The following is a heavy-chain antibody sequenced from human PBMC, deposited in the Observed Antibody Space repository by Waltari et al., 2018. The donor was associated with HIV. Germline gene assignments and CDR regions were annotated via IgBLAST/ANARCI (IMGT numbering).Heavy chain of an antibody. Sequence: QVQLQESGPGLVKPSETLSLTCTVSGGSISSYYWSWIRQPPGQGLEWIGYIYYSGSTNYNPSLKSRVTISVDTSKNQFSLKLSSVTAADTAVYYCARGAQVEITIFGVAPRWYFDLWGRGTLVTVSS. CDR1: GGSISSYY. V-gene: IGHV4-59*01. CDR2: IYYSGST. J-gene: IGHJ2*01. CDR3: ARGAQVEITIFGVAPRWYFDL. D-gene: IGHD3-3*01.